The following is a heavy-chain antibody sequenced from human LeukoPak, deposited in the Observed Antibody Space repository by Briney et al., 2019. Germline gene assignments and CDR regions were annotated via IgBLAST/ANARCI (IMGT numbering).Heavy chain of an antibody. CDR3: ARVDRHYYYYYMDV. Sequence: SETLSLTCTVSGYSISSGDYWGWIRQPPGKGLEWIGSIYHSGRTYYNPSLKSRVTISVDTSKKQFYLELSSVTAADTAVYYCARVDRHYYYYYMDVWGKGTTVTVSS. CDR2: IYHSGRT. CDR1: GYSISSGDY. D-gene: IGHD3-22*01. V-gene: IGHV4-38-2*02. J-gene: IGHJ6*03.